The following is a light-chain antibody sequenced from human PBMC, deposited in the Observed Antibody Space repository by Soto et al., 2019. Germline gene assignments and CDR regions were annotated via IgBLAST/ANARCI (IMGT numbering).Light chain of an antibody. CDR3: QQSYSSPPT. Sequence: DNQMTQSPSSLSAYVKDRVIITCRASQSISNHLNWYQQKPGKAPKLLIFAASSLQSGVPSRFSGSRSGPDFTLTISSLQPEDFATYYCQQSYSSPPTFGQGTKV. V-gene: IGKV1-39*01. CDR1: QSISNH. J-gene: IGKJ1*01. CDR2: AAS.